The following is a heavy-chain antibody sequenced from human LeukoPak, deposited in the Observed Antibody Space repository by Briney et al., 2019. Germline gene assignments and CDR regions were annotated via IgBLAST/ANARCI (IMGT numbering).Heavy chain of an antibody. Sequence: ASVKVSCKASGYAFTRHYIHWVRQAPGQGLEWMGLINPSGSSTIYAQKFQGRVTMTRDMSASTAYMEVSSLRSEDTAVYYCARGEVPPHYFDSWGQGTLVTVSS. J-gene: IGHJ4*02. CDR3: ARGEVPPHYFDS. V-gene: IGHV1-46*01. CDR1: GYAFTRHY. CDR2: INPSGSST.